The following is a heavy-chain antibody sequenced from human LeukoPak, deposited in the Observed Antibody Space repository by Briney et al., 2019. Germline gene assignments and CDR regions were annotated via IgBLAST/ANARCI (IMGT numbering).Heavy chain of an antibody. J-gene: IGHJ6*04. Sequence: PGGSLRLSCAASGFTFSDYYMHWVRQAPGKGLFWVSRIKTDGSSTTYADSVKGQFTISRDNAKNTLYLQMNSLRAEDTAVYYCARGPRNYYAMDVWGKGTTVTVSS. D-gene: IGHD1-14*01. CDR3: ARGPRNYYAMDV. CDR2: IKTDGSST. V-gene: IGHV3-74*01. CDR1: GFTFSDYY.